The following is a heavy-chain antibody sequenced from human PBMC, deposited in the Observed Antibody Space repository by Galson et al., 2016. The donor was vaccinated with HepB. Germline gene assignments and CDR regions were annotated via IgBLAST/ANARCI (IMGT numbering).Heavy chain of an antibody. Sequence: SVKVSCKVSGYTLTDLSIHWMRQSPGKRLEWMGGFNPEDDGTLYAQRFQGRVTMTEDPSTDTAYMKLSRLTSEDTAVYYCATSRLGIFHYFDYWGQGTLVTVSS. CDR2: FNPEDDGT. D-gene: IGHD7-27*01. J-gene: IGHJ4*02. CDR3: ATSRLGIFHYFDY. V-gene: IGHV1-24*01. CDR1: GYTLTDLS.